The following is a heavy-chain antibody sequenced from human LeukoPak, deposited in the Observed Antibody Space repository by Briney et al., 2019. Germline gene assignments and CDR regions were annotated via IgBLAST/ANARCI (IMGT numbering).Heavy chain of an antibody. CDR2: ISWDGGST. CDR1: GFTFDDYA. V-gene: IGHV3-43D*03. CDR3: AKGGYGSGTHYYMDV. J-gene: IGHJ6*03. Sequence: GGSLRLSCAASGFTFDDYAMHWVRQAPGKGLEWVSLISWDGGSTYYADSVKGRFTISRDNSKNSLYLQMNSLRAEDTALYYCAKGGYGSGTHYYMDVWGKGTTVTVSS. D-gene: IGHD3-10*01.